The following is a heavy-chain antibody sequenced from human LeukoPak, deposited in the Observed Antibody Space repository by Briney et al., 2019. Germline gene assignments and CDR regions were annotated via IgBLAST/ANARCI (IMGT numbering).Heavy chain of an antibody. D-gene: IGHD2-15*01. CDR2: MNPNSGNT. V-gene: IGHV1-8*02. CDR1: GGTFSSYA. J-gene: IGHJ4*02. Sequence: ASVKVSCKASGGTFSSYAINWVRQATGQGLEWMGWMNPNSGNTGYAQKFQGRVTMTRNTSISTAYMELSSLRSEDTAVYYCARTYCGGGSCYYYFDYWGQGTLVTVSS. CDR3: ARTYCGGGSCYYYFDY.